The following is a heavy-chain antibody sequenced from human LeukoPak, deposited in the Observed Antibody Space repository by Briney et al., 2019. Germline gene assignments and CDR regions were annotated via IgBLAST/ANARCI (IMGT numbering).Heavy chain of an antibody. V-gene: IGHV1-18*04. J-gene: IGHJ6*04. Sequence: ASVKVSCKASGYTFTSYGISWVRQAPGQGLEWMGWINAYNGNTNYAQKLQGRVTMTTDTSTSTAYIELRSLRSDDAAVYYCARSPLRYFDWLSYYYYGMDVWGKGTTVTVSS. CDR1: GYTFTSYG. D-gene: IGHD3-9*01. CDR2: INAYNGNT. CDR3: ARSPLRYFDWLSYYYYGMDV.